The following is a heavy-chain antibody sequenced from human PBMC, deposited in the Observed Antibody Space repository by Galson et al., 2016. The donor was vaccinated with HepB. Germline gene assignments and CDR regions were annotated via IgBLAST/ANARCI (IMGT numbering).Heavy chain of an antibody. J-gene: IGHJ3*02. Sequence: SLRLSCAASGFTFGDYAMSWFRQAPGKGLEWVGFIRSRAYGGTTQYAASLKGRFTISRDDSKSIAYLQMNSLKTEDTAVYYCTRGGYYYDSSGDLPGAFDIWGQGTMVTVSS. V-gene: IGHV3-49*03. CDR2: IRSRAYGGTT. D-gene: IGHD3-22*01. CDR3: TRGGYYYDSSGDLPGAFDI. CDR1: GFTFGDYA.